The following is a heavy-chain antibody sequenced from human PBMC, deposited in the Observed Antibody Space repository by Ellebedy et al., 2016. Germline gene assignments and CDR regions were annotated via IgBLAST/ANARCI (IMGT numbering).Heavy chain of an antibody. CDR2: FSYSGST. CDR1: GGSISTRTYF. D-gene: IGHD6-19*01. CDR3: ATKIAVAGGIEH. Sequence: SETLSLTCTVSGGSISTRTYFWGWIRQPPGKGLEWLGSFSYSGSTDYAPSLKRRVNISVDPSRNQFSLRLSSVTAADTSVYFCATKIAVAGGIEHWGQGTLVTVAS. J-gene: IGHJ5*02. V-gene: IGHV4-39*01.